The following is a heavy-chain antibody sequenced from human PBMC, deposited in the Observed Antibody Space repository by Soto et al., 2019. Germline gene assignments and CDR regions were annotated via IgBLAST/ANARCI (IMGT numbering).Heavy chain of an antibody. Sequence: EVQLLESGGGLVQPGGSLRLSCAASGFTFSSYAMSWFRQAPGKGLEWVSAISGSGGSTYYADSVKVRFTISRDNSKNTLYLQMNSLRAEDTAVYYCAKDSTIFGVVPDPDYWCQGTLVIVSS. CDR2: ISGSGGST. CDR1: GFTFSSYA. V-gene: IGHV3-23*01. D-gene: IGHD3-3*01. J-gene: IGHJ4*02. CDR3: AKDSTIFGVVPDPDY.